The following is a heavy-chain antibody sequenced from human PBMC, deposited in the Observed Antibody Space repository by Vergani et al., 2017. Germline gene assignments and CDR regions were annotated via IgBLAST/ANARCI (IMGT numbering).Heavy chain of an antibody. D-gene: IGHD2-15*01. Sequence: EVQLVESGGGLVKPGGSLRLSCAASGFTFSSYSMNWVCQAPGKGLEWVASISSISSHIYYADSVKGRFTISRDNAKNSLYLQMNSLRAEDTAVYYCARGGLGYSGNWFDPWGQGTLVTVSS. CDR3: ARGGLGYSGNWFDP. J-gene: IGHJ5*02. V-gene: IGHV3-21*01. CDR2: ISSISSHI. CDR1: GFTFSSYS.